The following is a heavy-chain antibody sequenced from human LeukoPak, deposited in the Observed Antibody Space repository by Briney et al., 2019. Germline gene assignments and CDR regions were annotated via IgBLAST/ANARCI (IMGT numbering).Heavy chain of an antibody. CDR1: GYTFSGYY. J-gene: IGHJ4*02. CDR3: ASGSLASYFDH. Sequence: ASVTVSCKASGYTFSGYYMHWVRQAPGQGLEWMGWINPNSGGTKYVQKFQGRVTMTRDTSISTAYMELSRLRSDDTAVHYCASGSLASYFDHWGQGTLVTVSS. D-gene: IGHD2-15*01. CDR2: INPNSGGT. V-gene: IGHV1-2*02.